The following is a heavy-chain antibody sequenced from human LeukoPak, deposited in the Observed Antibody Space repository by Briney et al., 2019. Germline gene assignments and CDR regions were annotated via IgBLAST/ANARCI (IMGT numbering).Heavy chain of an antibody. CDR1: RFTFSTYG. CDR3: TSGIAAAGYYYYGMDV. CDR2: ISYDGTNK. J-gene: IGHJ6*02. Sequence: PGGSLRLSCAASRFTFSTYGMHWVRQAPGKGLEWVAVISYDGTNKYYGDSVKGRFTISRENSKNTAYLQMNSLKTEDTAVYYCTSGIAAAGYYYYGMDVWGQGPRSPSP. V-gene: IGHV3-30*03. D-gene: IGHD6-13*01.